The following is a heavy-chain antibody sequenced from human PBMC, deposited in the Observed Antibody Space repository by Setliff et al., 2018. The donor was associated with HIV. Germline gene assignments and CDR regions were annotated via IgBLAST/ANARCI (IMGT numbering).Heavy chain of an antibody. D-gene: IGHD2-15*01. V-gene: IGHV3-23*01. CDR2: ISGSGGST. CDR3: AKDGISGGAYPPYYFDY. J-gene: IGHJ4*01. CDR1: GFTFNTYA. Sequence: GESLILSCAASGFTFNTYAMSWVRQAPGKGLEWVSVISGSGGSTFYADSVKGRFTISRDNSKNTLYLQMNRLRVEDTAVYYCAKDGISGGAYPPYYFDYWGHGTLVTVSS.